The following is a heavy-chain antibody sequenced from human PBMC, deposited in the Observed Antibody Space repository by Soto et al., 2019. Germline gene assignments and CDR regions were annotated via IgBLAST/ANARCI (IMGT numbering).Heavy chain of an antibody. Sequence: PGGSLRLSCAASGFTFSSYAMHWVRQAPGKGLEWVAVISYDGSNKYYADSVKGRFTISRDNSKNTLYLQMNSLRAEDTAVYYCARVPLSKWELPYYFDYWGQGTLVTVSS. D-gene: IGHD1-26*01. CDR2: ISYDGSNK. CDR1: GFTFSSYA. J-gene: IGHJ4*02. CDR3: ARVPLSKWELPYYFDY. V-gene: IGHV3-30-3*01.